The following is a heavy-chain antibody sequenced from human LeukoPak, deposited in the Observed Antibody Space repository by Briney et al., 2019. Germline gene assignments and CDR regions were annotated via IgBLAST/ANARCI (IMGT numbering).Heavy chain of an antibody. CDR1: GYTFNSYG. CDR3: ARPMVTSDSDAFDI. D-gene: IGHD2-21*02. J-gene: IGHJ3*02. Sequence: ASVKVSCKVSGYTFNSYGISWVRQAPGQGLEWIGWVSGDTGNRNYAQKFQGRVTMTTDISTSIGYMELRSLRSDDTAVYYCARPMVTSDSDAFDIWGQGTMVTVSS. CDR2: VSGDTGNR. V-gene: IGHV1-18*01.